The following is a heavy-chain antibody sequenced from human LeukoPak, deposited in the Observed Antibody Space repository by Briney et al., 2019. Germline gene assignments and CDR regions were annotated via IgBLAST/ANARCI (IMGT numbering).Heavy chain of an antibody. CDR3: ARDSPNPYCSSTSCYYYCDYYFMDV. V-gene: IGHV4-4*07. CDR2: IYTSGST. CDR1: GGSISSYY. Sequence: AETLSLTCTVSGGSISSYYRSWIRQPAGKGLEGIGRIYTSGSTNYDPSLKSRVTMSVDTSKNQFSLKLSSVIAADTAVYYCARDSPNPYCSSTSCYYYCDYYFMDVWGKGTTVTVSS. J-gene: IGHJ6*03. D-gene: IGHD2-2*01.